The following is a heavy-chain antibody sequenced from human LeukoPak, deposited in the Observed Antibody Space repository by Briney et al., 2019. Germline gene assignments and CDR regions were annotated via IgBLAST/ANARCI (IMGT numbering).Heavy chain of an antibody. CDR1: GYTFTAKF. Sequence: VSVKVSCKASGYTFTAKFLHWLRQAPGQGLEWMGGIEPKSGVTVYGQKFRGRVTVTRDTSVSTAYMEVSGLRSDDTAFYYCALENYYDSGGFSKAFDYWGQGTLVTVSS. J-gene: IGHJ4*02. D-gene: IGHD3-22*01. CDR3: ALENYYDSGGFSKAFDY. CDR2: IEPKSGVT. V-gene: IGHV1-2*02.